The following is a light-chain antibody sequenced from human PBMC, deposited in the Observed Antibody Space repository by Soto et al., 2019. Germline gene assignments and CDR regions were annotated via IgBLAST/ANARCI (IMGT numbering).Light chain of an antibody. V-gene: IGKV3-15*01. Sequence: EIVMTQSQATLSVSPGERATLSCRASQSVSSNLAWYQQKPGQAPRLLISGASTRATCIPARFSGSGSGTEFTLTISSLQSEDFAVYYCQQYNNWPSWTFGQGTKVEI. CDR3: QQYNNWPSWT. CDR2: GAS. J-gene: IGKJ1*01. CDR1: QSVSSN.